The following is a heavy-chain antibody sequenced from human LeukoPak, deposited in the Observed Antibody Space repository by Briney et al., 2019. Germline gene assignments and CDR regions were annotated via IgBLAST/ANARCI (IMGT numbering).Heavy chain of an antibody. J-gene: IGHJ6*02. CDR3: VIFGLDV. Sequence: GGSLRLSCAASGFTFSSYAIQWVRQAPGRGLKYVSAISNGGITYYANSVKGRFTISRDNSKNTLYLQMGSLTAEDMAVYYCVIFGLDVWGQGTTVTVPS. CDR1: GFTFSSYA. CDR2: ISNGGIT. V-gene: IGHV3-64*01. D-gene: IGHD3-9*01.